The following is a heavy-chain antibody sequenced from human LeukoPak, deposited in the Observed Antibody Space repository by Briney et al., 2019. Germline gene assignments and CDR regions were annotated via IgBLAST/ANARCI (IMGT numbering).Heavy chain of an antibody. Sequence: SVKVSCKASGGTFSSYAISWVRQAPGQGLEWMGGIIPTFGTANYAQKFQGRVTITTDESTSTAYMELSSLRSEDTAVYYCARPVVPAAMGSWFDPWGQGTLVTVSS. CDR2: IIPTFGTA. D-gene: IGHD2-2*01. J-gene: IGHJ5*02. V-gene: IGHV1-69*05. CDR3: ARPVVPAAMGSWFDP. CDR1: GGTFSSYA.